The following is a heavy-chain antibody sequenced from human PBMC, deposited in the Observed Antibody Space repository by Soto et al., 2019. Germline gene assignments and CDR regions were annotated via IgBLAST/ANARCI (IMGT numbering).Heavy chain of an antibody. D-gene: IGHD5-18*01. Sequence: QVQLQESGPGLVKPSQTLSLTCTVSGGSINSGGYCWSWIRQHPGKGLDWIGCISYGGSTSYNPSLKSRVTISVDTSKNQFALKLTSVTAADTAVYYCSRGILVWGQGALITVSS. CDR2: ISYGGST. CDR1: GGSINSGGYC. CDR3: SRGILV. J-gene: IGHJ4*02. V-gene: IGHV4-31*03.